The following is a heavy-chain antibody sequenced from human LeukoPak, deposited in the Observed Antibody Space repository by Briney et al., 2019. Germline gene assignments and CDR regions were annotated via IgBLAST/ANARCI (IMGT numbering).Heavy chain of an antibody. CDR2: MNSDGRAT. CDR1: GFSFSNYW. V-gene: IGHV3-74*01. CDR3: AKGPNYFDS. J-gene: IGHJ4*02. Sequence: GGSLRPSCAASGFSFSNYWMHWVRQAPGKGLVWVTRMNSDGRATYYADSVQGRFTISSDNAKNTLYLQMNSLRAEDTAMYFCAKGPNYFDSWGQGTLVTVSS.